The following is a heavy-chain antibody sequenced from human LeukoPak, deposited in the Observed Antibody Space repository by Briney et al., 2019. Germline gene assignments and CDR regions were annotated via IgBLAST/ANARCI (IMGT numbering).Heavy chain of an antibody. CDR2: ISSSGSTI. D-gene: IGHD3-10*02. V-gene: IGHV3-48*04. CDR3: AELGITMIGGV. CDR1: GFIFGNYG. J-gene: IGHJ6*04. Sequence: GGSLRLSCAASGFIFGNYGMSWVRQVPGKGLEWVSYISSSGSTIYYADSVKGRFTISRDNAKNSLYLQMNSLRAEDTAVYYCAELGITMIGGVWGKGTTVTISS.